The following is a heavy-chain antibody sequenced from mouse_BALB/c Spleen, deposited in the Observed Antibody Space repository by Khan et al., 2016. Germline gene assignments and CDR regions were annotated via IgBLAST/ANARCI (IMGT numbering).Heavy chain of an antibody. CDR2: ISYSGST. CDR1: GDSITSGY. Sequence: EMQLQESGPSLVKPSQTLSLTCSVTGDSITSGYWNWIRKFPGNKLEYMGYISYSGSTYYNPSLKSRISITRDTSKNQYYLQLNSVTTEDTATYYCARYHYGSSWFDYWGQGTTLTVSS. V-gene: IGHV3-8*02. D-gene: IGHD1-1*01. J-gene: IGHJ2*01. CDR3: ARYHYGSSWFDY.